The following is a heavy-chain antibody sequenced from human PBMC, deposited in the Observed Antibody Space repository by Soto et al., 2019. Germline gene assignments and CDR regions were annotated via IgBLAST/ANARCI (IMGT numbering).Heavy chain of an antibody. V-gene: IGHV3-74*01. CDR2: VNRDESII. D-gene: IGHD2-2*01. Sequence: AGGSLRLSCAASGFTFSSYWMHWVRQGPGKGLVWVSRVNRDESIISYADSVKGRFTISRDNAKNTLYLQMNSLRAEDTAVYYCARDLSSCSSARCYSYYYGMDVWGQGTTVTVSS. CDR1: GFTFSSYW. J-gene: IGHJ6*02. CDR3: ARDLSSCSSARCYSYYYGMDV.